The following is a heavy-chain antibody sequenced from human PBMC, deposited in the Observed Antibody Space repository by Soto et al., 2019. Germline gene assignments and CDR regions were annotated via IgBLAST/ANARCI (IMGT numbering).Heavy chain of an antibody. D-gene: IGHD1-26*01. CDR2: IFWDDDK. J-gene: IGHJ4*02. CDR1: GFSLTTSGVG. V-gene: IGHV2-5*02. CDR3: ARRYSTSYFGY. Sequence: QITLRESGPPLVKPTQTLTLTCTFSGFSLTTSGVGVGWIRQPPGKALEWLALIFWDDDKRYSPSLKSRLTITKDTSKNQVVLTMTNVDPVDTATYYCARRYSTSYFGYWGQGTLVTVSS.